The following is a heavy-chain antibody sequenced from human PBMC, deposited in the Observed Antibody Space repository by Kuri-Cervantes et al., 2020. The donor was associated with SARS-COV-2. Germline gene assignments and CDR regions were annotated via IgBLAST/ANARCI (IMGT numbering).Heavy chain of an antibody. CDR1: GFTFSSYA. CDR3: AKDLIFSSSSGYYYYMDV. D-gene: IGHD6-6*01. J-gene: IGHJ6*03. V-gene: IGHV3-23*01. Sequence: GGSLRLSCAASGFTFSSYAMSWVRQAPGKGLEWVSAISGSGGSTYYADSVKGRFTISRDNSKNTLYLQMNSLRAEDTAVYYCAKDLIFSSSSGYYYYMDVWGKGTTVTVSS. CDR2: ISGSGGST.